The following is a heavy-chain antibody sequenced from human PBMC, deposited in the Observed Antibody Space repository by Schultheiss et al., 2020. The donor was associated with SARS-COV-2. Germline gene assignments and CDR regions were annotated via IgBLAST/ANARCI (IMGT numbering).Heavy chain of an antibody. CDR3: ARPVQPYYYYYGMDV. D-gene: IGHD5-18*01. CDR1: GFTFSSYW. V-gene: IGHV3-33*08. Sequence: GGSLRLSCAASGFTFSSYWMHWVRQAPGKGLEWVAVIWYDGSNKYYADSVKGRFTISRDNSKNTLYLQMNSLRAEDTAVYYCARPVQPYYYYYGMDVWGQGTTVTVSS. CDR2: IWYDGSNK. J-gene: IGHJ6*02.